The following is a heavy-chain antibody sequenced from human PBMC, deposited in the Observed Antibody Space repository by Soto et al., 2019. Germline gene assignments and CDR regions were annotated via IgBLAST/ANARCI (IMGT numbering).Heavy chain of an antibody. CDR1: GGALSSGGYY. Sequence: SETLSLTCTVSGGALSSGGYYWSWIRQHPGKGLEWIGYIYYSGSTYYNPSLKSRVTISVDTSKNQFSLKLSCVTAADAAVYYCARDFAASYSSSWYYFDYWGQGTLVTVSS. V-gene: IGHV4-31*03. D-gene: IGHD6-13*01. CDR3: ARDFAASYSSSWYYFDY. CDR2: IYYSGST. J-gene: IGHJ4*02.